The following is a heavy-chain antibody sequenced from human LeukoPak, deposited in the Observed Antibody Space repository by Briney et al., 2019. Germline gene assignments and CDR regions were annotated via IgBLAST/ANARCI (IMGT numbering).Heavy chain of an antibody. CDR3: AGHYDILTGYDY. CDR1: SASISTYY. D-gene: IGHD3-9*01. CDR2: IYYTGST. V-gene: IGHV4-59*01. J-gene: IGHJ4*02. Sequence: SETLSLTCTVSSASISTYYWSWIRQPPGKGLEWIGYIYYTGSTNYNPSLKSRVTISVDTSKNQFSLKLISVTAADTAVYSCAGHYDILTGYDYWGQGTLVTVSS.